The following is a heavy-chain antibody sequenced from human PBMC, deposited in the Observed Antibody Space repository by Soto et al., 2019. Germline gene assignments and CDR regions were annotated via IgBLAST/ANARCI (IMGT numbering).Heavy chain of an antibody. Sequence: QVQLQESGPGLVKPSETLSLTCTVSGGSISSYYWSWIRQPPGQGLEWIGYIYYSGSTNYNPSLKSRVTISVDTSKKQFSLKLSSVTAADKAVYYCASSSSSWYRVSGAFDIWGQGTMVTVSS. CDR1: GGSISSYY. D-gene: IGHD6-13*01. CDR3: ASSSSSWYRVSGAFDI. J-gene: IGHJ3*02. V-gene: IGHV4-59*08. CDR2: IYYSGST.